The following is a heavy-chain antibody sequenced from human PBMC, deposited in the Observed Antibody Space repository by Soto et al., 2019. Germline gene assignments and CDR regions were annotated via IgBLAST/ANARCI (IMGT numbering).Heavy chain of an antibody. V-gene: IGHV3-7*01. CDR2: IKQDGSVK. CDR1: GFTFSNYW. CDR3: ARDLQQ. Sequence: GVLRLSCAASGFTFSNYWMSWVRQTPGKGLEWVANIKQDGSVKYYVDSVKGRFTISRDNTNNSLYLQMNSLRAEDTAVYYCARDLQQWSQGTLVTVSS. J-gene: IGHJ4*02.